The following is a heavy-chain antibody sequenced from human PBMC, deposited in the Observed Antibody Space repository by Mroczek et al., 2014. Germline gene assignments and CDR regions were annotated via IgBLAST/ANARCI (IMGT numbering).Heavy chain of an antibody. D-gene: IGHD6-13*01. CDR1: GGSISSGSYY. CDR2: IYTSGST. V-gene: IGHV4-61*02. CDR3: ARENKGSWYAYYYYYMDV. J-gene: IGHJ6*03. Sequence: QVQLQESGPGLVKPSQTLSLTCTVSGGSISSGSYYWSWIRQPAGKGLEWIGRIYTSGSTNYNPSLKSRVTMSVDTSKNQFSLKLSSVTAADTAVYYCARENKGSWYAYYYYYMDVWGKGTTVTVSS.